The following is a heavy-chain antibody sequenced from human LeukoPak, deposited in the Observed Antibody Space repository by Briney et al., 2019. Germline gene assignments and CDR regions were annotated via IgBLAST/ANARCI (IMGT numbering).Heavy chain of an antibody. CDR2: ISGSGDTT. CDR1: GLSFSRYG. CDR3: ASPGIAVAVGP. D-gene: IGHD6-19*01. J-gene: IGHJ5*02. V-gene: IGHV3-23*01. Sequence: GETLRLSCAASGLSFSRYGMSWVRQAPGKGLEWVSAISGSGDTTYYADSVKGRFTISRDNSKNTLYLQMNSLRAADTAIYYCASPGIAVAVGPWGQGTLVIVSS.